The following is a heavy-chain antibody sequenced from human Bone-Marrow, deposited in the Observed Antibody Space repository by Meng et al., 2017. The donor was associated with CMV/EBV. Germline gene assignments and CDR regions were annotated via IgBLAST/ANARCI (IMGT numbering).Heavy chain of an antibody. Sequence: GESLKISCAASGFTFSSYWMSWVRQAPGKGLEWVANIKQDGSEKYYVDSVKGRFTIPRDNAKNSLYLQMKSLRAEDTAVYYCARDGGGVSWSGYYTFYHYYGMDVWGQGTTVTVSS. D-gene: IGHD3-3*01. V-gene: IGHV3-7*01. J-gene: IGHJ6*02. CDR2: IKQDGSEK. CDR3: ARDGGGVSWSGYYTFYHYYGMDV. CDR1: GFTFSSYW.